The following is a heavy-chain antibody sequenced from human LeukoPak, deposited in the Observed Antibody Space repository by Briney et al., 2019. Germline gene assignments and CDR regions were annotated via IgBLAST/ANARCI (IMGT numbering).Heavy chain of an antibody. D-gene: IGHD2-2*01. CDR2: INHSGST. V-gene: IGHV4-34*01. CDR1: GGSFSGYY. CDR3: AKSPFQLSLSLRYFDY. Sequence: SETLSLTCAVYGGSFSGYYWSWIRQPPGKGLEWIGEINHSGSTNYNPSLKSRVTISVDTSKNQFSLKLSSVTAADTAVYYCAKSPFQLSLSLRYFDYWGQGTLVTVSS. J-gene: IGHJ4*02.